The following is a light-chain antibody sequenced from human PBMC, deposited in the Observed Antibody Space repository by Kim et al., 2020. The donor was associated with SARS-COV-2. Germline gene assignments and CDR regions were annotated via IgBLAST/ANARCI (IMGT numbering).Light chain of an antibody. V-gene: IGKV1-27*01. CDR2: GAC. CDR3: QKYNSAPWT. Sequence: VGGGVAVRCRASQGSADSLGWDQQKAGTVAKVGMCGACAGEGGGAWGLSGSGSGTEFTLTIGSLQTEDVATYCCQKYNSAPWTFGPGTKVDIK. CDR1: QGSADS. J-gene: IGKJ1*01.